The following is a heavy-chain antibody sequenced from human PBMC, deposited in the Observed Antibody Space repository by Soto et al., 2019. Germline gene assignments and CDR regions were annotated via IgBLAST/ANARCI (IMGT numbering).Heavy chain of an antibody. CDR2: INHSGSP. Sequence: QVQLQQWGAGLLKPSETLSLTCAVYGGSCSGYYWSWIRQPPGKGLEWIGEINHSGSPNDNPSLKSRVTILVDTSKNQSSLKLSSVTAADTAVYYCARDSTVTTDYWGQGTLVTVSS. CDR3: ARDSTVTTDY. V-gene: IGHV4-34*01. CDR1: GGSCSGYY. D-gene: IGHD4-17*01. J-gene: IGHJ4*02.